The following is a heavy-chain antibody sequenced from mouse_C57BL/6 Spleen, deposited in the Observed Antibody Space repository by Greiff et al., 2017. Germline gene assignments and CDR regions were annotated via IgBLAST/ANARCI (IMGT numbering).Heavy chain of an antibody. Sequence: DVKLQESGPELVKPGASVKIPCKASGYTFTDYNMDWVKQSHGKSLEWIGDINPNNGGTIYNQKFKGKATLTVDKSSSTAYMELRSLTSEDTAVYYCAREGQLRLRNYAMDYWGQGTSVTVSS. CDR1: GYTFTDYN. J-gene: IGHJ4*01. D-gene: IGHD3-2*02. V-gene: IGHV1-18*01. CDR3: AREGQLRLRNYAMDY. CDR2: INPNNGGT.